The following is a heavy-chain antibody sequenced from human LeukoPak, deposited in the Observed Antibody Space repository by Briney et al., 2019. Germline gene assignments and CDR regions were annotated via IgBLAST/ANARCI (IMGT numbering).Heavy chain of an antibody. CDR3: ARDLDFVDGAFDI. Sequence: ASVKVSCKASSYTFTDYSISWVRQAPGQGLEWMGWITPYDGNTNYAQKLQDRVTMTTDTSTTTAYMELKSLRSDDTAMYYCARDLDFVDGAFDIWGQGTMVTVSS. V-gene: IGHV1-18*01. CDR2: ITPYDGNT. D-gene: IGHD3-16*01. CDR1: SYTFTDYS. J-gene: IGHJ3*02.